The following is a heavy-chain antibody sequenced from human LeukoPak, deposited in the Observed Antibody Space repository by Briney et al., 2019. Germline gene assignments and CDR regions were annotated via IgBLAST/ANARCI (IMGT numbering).Heavy chain of an antibody. CDR2: IKPNSGGT. CDR1: GYTFTGYY. V-gene: IGHV1-2*04. CDR3: ARGGDYGDPYGMDV. Sequence: ASVKVSCKASGYTFTGYYMHWVRQAPGQGLEWMGWIKPNSGGTNYAQKFQGWVTMTRDTSISTAYMELSRLRSDDTAVYYCARGGDYGDPYGMDVWGQGTTVTVSS. D-gene: IGHD4-17*01. J-gene: IGHJ6*02.